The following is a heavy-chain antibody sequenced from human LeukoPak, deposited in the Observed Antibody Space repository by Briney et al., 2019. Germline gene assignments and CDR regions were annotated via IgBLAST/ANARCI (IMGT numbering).Heavy chain of an antibody. J-gene: IGHJ5*02. CDR3: ARGRNNWNFASHRGYNWFDP. CDR1: AGSVSNGPYY. Sequence: SETLSLTCTVSAGSVSNGPYYWGWIRQPPGKGLEWIGTFYYSGSTDYNPSLKSRVTISVDTSKNQFSLKLSSVTAADTAVYYCARGRNNWNFASHRGYNWFDPWGQGTLVTVSS. D-gene: IGHD1-7*01. CDR2: FYYSGST. V-gene: IGHV4-39*07.